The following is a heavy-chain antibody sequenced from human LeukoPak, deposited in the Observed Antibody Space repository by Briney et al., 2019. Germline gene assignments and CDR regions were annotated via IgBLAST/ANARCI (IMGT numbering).Heavy chain of an antibody. V-gene: IGHV3-21*01. D-gene: IGHD5-12*01. CDR1: GFTFSSYS. Sequence: GGSLRLSCAASGFTFSSYSMNWVRQAPGKGLEWVSSISSISSYIYYADSVKGRFTISRDNAKNSLYLQMNSLRAEDTAVYYCARGSGSGYDYDYWGQGTLVTVSS. CDR3: ARGSGSGYDYDY. CDR2: ISSISSYI. J-gene: IGHJ4*02.